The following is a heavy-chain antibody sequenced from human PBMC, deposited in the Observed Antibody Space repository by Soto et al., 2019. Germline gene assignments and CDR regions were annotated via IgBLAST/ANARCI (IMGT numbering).Heavy chain of an antibody. V-gene: IGHV3-23*01. CDR3: AKLDLNFDWLNYFDY. Sequence: GGSLRLSCAASGFTFSSYAMSWVRQAPGKGLEWVSAISGSGGSTYYADSVKGRFTISRDNSKNTLYLQMNSLRAEDTAVYYCAKLDLNFDWLNYFDYWGQGTLVTVSS. CDR1: GFTFSSYA. CDR2: ISGSGGST. J-gene: IGHJ4*02. D-gene: IGHD3-9*01.